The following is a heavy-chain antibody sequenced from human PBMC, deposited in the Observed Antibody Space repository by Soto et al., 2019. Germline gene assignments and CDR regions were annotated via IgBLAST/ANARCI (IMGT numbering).Heavy chain of an antibody. D-gene: IGHD6-13*01. CDR3: ARDVGSSGNWFDP. Sequence: SVKVSCKASGGTFSSYAISWVRQAPGQGLEWMGGIIPIFGTANYAQKFQGGVTITADESTSTAYMELSSLRSEDTAVYYCARDVGSSGNWFDPWGQGTLVTVSS. CDR1: GGTFSSYA. CDR2: IIPIFGTA. J-gene: IGHJ5*02. V-gene: IGHV1-69*13.